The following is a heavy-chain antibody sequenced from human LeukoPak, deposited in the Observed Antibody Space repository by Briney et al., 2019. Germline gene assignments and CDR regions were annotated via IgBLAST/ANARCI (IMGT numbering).Heavy chain of an antibody. Sequence: GGSLRLSCAASGFTFSSYAMHWVRQAPGKGLEWVAVISYDGSNKYYADSVKGRFTISRDNSKNTLYLQMNSLRAEDTAVYYCAKEWLDYYEATQLYYFDYWGQGTLVTVSS. CDR3: AKEWLDYYEATQLYYFDY. V-gene: IGHV3-30*04. J-gene: IGHJ4*02. CDR2: ISYDGSNK. CDR1: GFTFSSYA. D-gene: IGHD3-22*01.